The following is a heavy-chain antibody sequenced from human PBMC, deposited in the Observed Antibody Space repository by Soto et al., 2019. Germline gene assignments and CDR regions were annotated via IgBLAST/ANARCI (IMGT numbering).Heavy chain of an antibody. D-gene: IGHD6-19*01. Sequence: QVTLKESGPVLVKPTETLTLTCTVSGFSLSNARMGVRWIRQPPGKALEWLAHIFSNDEKSYSTSLKSRLTISKDTSKSQVVLTMTNMDPVDTATYYCARMGSGWYYYYYGMDVWGQGTTVTVSS. V-gene: IGHV2-26*01. CDR2: IFSNDEK. J-gene: IGHJ6*02. CDR3: ARMGSGWYYYYYGMDV. CDR1: GFSLSNARMG.